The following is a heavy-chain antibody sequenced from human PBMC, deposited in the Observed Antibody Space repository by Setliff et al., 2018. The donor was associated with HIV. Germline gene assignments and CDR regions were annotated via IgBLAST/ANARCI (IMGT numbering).Heavy chain of an antibody. CDR3: ARDFSWATDS. D-gene: IGHD2-15*01. V-gene: IGHV3-30*02. CDR2: VRDDGDVQ. Sequence: PWGSLRLSCAASGFTISSYHIHGVRQAPGKGLEWVAFVRDDGDVQIYADSVKGRFTASRDNPKNTVSLQLNSLRIEDTAVYYCARDFSWATDSWGQGTLVTVSS. J-gene: IGHJ4*02. CDR1: GFTISSYH.